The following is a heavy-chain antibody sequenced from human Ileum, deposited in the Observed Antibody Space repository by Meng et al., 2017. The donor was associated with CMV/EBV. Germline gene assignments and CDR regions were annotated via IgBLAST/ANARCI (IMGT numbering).Heavy chain of an antibody. CDR1: GFTFSRYD. CDR2: IVAAGDT. CDR3: ARNGGGMDV. Sequence: GGSLRLSCAASGFTFSRYDMFWVRQAAGKGLEWVSSIVAAGDTYYAGSVKGRFTISRENAKNSLYLQMNSLRAGDTAVYYCARNGGGMDVWGQGTTVTVSS. V-gene: IGHV3-13*01. J-gene: IGHJ6*02. D-gene: IGHD3-10*01.